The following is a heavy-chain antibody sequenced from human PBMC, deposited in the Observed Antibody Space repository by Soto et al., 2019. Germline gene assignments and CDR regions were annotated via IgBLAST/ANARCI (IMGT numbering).Heavy chain of an antibody. J-gene: IGHJ1*01. V-gene: IGHV3-23*01. Sequence: GGSLRLSCAASGFTFSSYSMNWVRQAPGKGLEWVSAISGSGGSTYYADSVKGRFTISRDNSKNTLYLQMNSLRAEDTAVYYCEQVYGFGSPHTWGQGTLVTVYS. CDR1: GFTFSSYS. CDR2: ISGSGGST. D-gene: IGHD3-10*01. CDR3: EQVYGFGSPHT.